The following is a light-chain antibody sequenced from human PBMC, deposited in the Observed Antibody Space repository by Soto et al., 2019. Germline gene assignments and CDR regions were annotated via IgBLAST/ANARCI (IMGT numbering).Light chain of an antibody. CDR1: SGHSSNA. J-gene: IGLJ2*01. CDR2: LNSDGSH. V-gene: IGLV4-69*01. CDR3: QTWGWGSVV. Sequence: QSVLTQSPSASASLGASVKFTCTLSSGHSSNAVAWHQQQPEKGPRYLMKLNSDGSHSKGDGIPDRLSGSSSGAERYLTISSLQSEDEADYYCQTWGWGSVVFGGGTKLTVL.